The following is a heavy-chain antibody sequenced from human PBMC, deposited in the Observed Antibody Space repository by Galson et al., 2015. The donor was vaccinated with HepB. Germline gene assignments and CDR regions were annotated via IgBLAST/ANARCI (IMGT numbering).Heavy chain of an antibody. V-gene: IGHV3-64D*06. CDR3: VKVRGGNYYDSTGYYKSGGGFDI. CDR2: LSNNGDST. J-gene: IGHJ3*02. Sequence: SLRLSCAASGFTFSTYAMHWVRQAPGKGLEYVSTLSNNGDSTFYADSVQGRFTISRDNSKNTLYLQMTSLRTEDTAVYYCVKVRGGNYYDSTGYYKSGGGFDIWGPGTMVTVSS. D-gene: IGHD3-22*01. CDR1: GFTFSTYA.